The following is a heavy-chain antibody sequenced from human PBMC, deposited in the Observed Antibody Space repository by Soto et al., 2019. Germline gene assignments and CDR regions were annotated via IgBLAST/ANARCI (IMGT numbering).Heavy chain of an antibody. V-gene: IGHV4-59*01. J-gene: IGHJ6*02. CDR1: GGTISRYY. CDR3: ARDLWGYCGTDCYPLDV. Sequence: QVQLQESGPGLVKPSETLSLTCTVSGGTISRYYWSWIRQPPGKGLERIGYMYNTGSTAYNPSFKSRVTISVDTSKNQFSLKLNSVTAADTAVYYCARDLWGYCGTDCYPLDVWGQGTTVTVSS. D-gene: IGHD2-21*02. CDR2: MYNTGST.